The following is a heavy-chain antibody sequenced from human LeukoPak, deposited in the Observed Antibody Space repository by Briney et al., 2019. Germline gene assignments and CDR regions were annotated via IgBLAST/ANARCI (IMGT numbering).Heavy chain of an antibody. CDR1: GFTFSSYA. D-gene: IGHD3-10*01. CDR2: ISYDGSNK. V-gene: IGHV3-30*04. CDR3: AREGELPSFDY. Sequence: GGSLRLSCAASGFTFSSYAMSWVRQAPGKGLEWVAVISYDGSNKYYADSVKGRFTISRDNSKNTLYLQMNSLRAEDTAVYYCAREGELPSFDYWGQGTLVTVSS. J-gene: IGHJ4*02.